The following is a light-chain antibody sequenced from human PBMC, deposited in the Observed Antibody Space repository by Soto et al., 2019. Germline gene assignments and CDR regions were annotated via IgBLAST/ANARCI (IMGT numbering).Light chain of an antibody. V-gene: IGKV3-20*01. CDR3: QQYGSSPSIT. CDR1: QSVSSSY. Sequence: EIVLTQSPGTLSLSPGERATLSCRASQSVSSSYLAWYQQKPGQAPRLLIYDAFSRATGIPDRFSGSVSGTDFTLTIISLEPEVFAVYYCQQYGSSPSITFGQGTRLAIK. J-gene: IGKJ5*01. CDR2: DAF.